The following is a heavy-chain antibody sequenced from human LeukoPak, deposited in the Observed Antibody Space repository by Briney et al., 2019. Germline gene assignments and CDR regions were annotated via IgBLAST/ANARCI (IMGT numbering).Heavy chain of an antibody. J-gene: IGHJ4*02. CDR1: GYTFTSHG. Sequence: ASVKVSCKASGYTFTSHGISWVRQAPGQGLEWMGWISTYNGNTNYAQKLQGRVSMTTDTSTSTAYMELSSLRSEDTAVYYCARGTPQRLLRYFDWSPLDYWGQGTLVTVSS. CDR3: ARGTPQRLLRYFDWSPLDY. V-gene: IGHV1-18*01. D-gene: IGHD3-9*01. CDR2: ISTYNGNT.